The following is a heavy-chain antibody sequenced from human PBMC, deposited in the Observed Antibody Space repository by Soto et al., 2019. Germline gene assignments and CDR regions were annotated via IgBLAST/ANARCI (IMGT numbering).Heavy chain of an antibody. CDR1: EFPFSSYW. Sequence: GGSLRLSCAASEFPFSSYWMHWVRQAPGKGLVWVSRINPGGSITAYADSVKGRFTISRDNAKNTLYLQMNTLRGDDTAVYYCARVPTGKYGVWNYWGQGTLVTVSS. CDR2: INPGGSIT. J-gene: IGHJ4*02. V-gene: IGHV3-74*01. D-gene: IGHD2-8*01. CDR3: ARVPTGKYGVWNY.